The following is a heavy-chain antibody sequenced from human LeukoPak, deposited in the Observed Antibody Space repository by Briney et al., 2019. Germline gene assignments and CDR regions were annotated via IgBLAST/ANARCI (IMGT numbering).Heavy chain of an antibody. V-gene: IGHV4-34*01. J-gene: IGHJ6*03. D-gene: IGHD1/OR15-1a*01. Sequence: NPSETLSLTCAVYGGSLSNYYWSWIRQPPGRGLEWIGEINDSGRTNYNPSLMSRVTVSVDTSKNQFSLRLTSVTATDTAVYYCAMRWNNGRIYYIVVWGNGATVSVSS. CDR3: AMRWNNGRIYYIVV. CDR2: INDSGRT. CDR1: GGSLSNYY.